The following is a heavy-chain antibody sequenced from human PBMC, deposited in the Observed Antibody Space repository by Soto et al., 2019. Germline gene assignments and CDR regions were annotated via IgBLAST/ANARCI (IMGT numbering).Heavy chain of an antibody. CDR3: ARSTYGDSHFDY. CDR2: IYYSGST. CDR1: GGSISSGGYY. V-gene: IGHV4-31*03. Sequence: PSETLSLTCTVSGGSISSGGYYWSWIRQHPGKGLEWIGYIYYSGSTYYNPSLKSRVTISVDTSKNQFSLKLSSVTAADTAVYYCARSTYGDSHFDYWGQGTLVT. D-gene: IGHD4-17*01. J-gene: IGHJ4*02.